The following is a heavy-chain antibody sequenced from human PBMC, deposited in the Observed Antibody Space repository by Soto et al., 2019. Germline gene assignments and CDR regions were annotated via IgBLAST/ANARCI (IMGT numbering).Heavy chain of an antibody. CDR3: ARDLVLGSESCEN. D-gene: IGHD3-10*02. CDR1: GFVFSSYW. V-gene: IGHV3-74*01. Sequence: EVQLVESGGGSVQPGGSLRLSCAASGFVFSSYWMHWFRQVPGKGLVWVSRIRPDGRGANYADSVQGRFTISRDNAKNTLGLQRNSLRAEDTGLYYCARDLVLGSESCENWGQGTLVTVSS. J-gene: IGHJ4*02. CDR2: IRPDGRGA.